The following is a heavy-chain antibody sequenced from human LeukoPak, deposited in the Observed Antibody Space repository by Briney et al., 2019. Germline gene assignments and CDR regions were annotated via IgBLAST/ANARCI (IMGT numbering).Heavy chain of an antibody. J-gene: IGHJ4*02. V-gene: IGHV1-18*01. D-gene: IGHD2-2*02. CDR1: GYTFTSYG. CDR2: ISAYNGNT. Sequence: ASVKVSCKASGYTFTSYGISWVRQAPGQGLGWMGWISAYNGNTNYAQKLQGRVTMTTDTSTSTAYMELRSLRSDDTAVYYCARDSLYCSSTSCYNCFDYWGQGTLVTVSS. CDR3: ARDSLYCSSTSCYNCFDY.